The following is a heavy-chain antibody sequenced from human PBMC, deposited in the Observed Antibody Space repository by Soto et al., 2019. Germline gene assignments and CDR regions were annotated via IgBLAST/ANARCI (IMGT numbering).Heavy chain of an antibody. CDR3: TREGAVAENGFDP. Sequence: QVQLVQSGAEVKRPGASVKVSCKASGYTFIDYALHWVRQAPGQRLEWVGWMNPGTGNIKYSHKCEGRVTITRVTSARTAYMELSSLSSEDTAVYFCTREGAVAENGFDPWGQGTLVTVSS. CDR1: GYTFIDYA. V-gene: IGHV1-3*01. D-gene: IGHD6-19*01. J-gene: IGHJ5*02. CDR2: MNPGTGNI.